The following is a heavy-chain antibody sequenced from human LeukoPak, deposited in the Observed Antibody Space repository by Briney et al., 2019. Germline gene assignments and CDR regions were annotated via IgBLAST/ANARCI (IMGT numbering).Heavy chain of an antibody. CDR3: AKGRITMVRGVISLDFDY. Sequence: GGSLRLSCAASGFTVSSNYMSWVRQAPGKGLEWVSVIYSGGSTYYADSVKGRFTISRDNAKNSLYLRMNSLRAEDTALYYCAKGRITMVRGVISLDFDYWGQGTLVTVSS. V-gene: IGHV3-53*05. CDR2: IYSGGST. J-gene: IGHJ4*02. CDR1: GFTVSSNY. D-gene: IGHD3-10*01.